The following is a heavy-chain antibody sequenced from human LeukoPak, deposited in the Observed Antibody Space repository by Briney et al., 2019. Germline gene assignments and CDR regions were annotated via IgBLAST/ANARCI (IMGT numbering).Heavy chain of an antibody. CDR1: GLTFSSHW. J-gene: IGHJ5*02. V-gene: IGHV3-74*01. D-gene: IGHD2-15*01. Sequence: PGGSLRLSCAASGLTFSSHWMHWVRQAPGKGLVWVSRITNDGSSTTYADSVKGRFTISRDNSKNTLYLQMNSLRAEDTAVYYCAKANVVAAMADWFDPWGQGTLVTVSS. CDR2: ITNDGSST. CDR3: AKANVVAAMADWFDP.